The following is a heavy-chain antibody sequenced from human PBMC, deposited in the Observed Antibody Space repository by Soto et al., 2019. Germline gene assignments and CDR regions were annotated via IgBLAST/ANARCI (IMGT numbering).Heavy chain of an antibody. D-gene: IGHD5-12*01. CDR1: GGSISSYY. J-gene: IGHJ5*02. V-gene: IGHV4-59*01. Sequence: PSETMSLTCTVSGGSISSYYWSWIRQPPGKGLEWIGYIYYSGSTNYNPSLKSRVTISVDTSKNQFSLKLSSVTAADTAVYYCAREILFYSGYDSNWFDPWGQGTLVTVSS. CDR2: IYYSGST. CDR3: AREILFYSGYDSNWFDP.